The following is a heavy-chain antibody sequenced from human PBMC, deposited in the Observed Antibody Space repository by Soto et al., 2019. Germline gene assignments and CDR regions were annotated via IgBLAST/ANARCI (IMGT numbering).Heavy chain of an antibody. J-gene: IGHJ4*02. V-gene: IGHV3-30*18. D-gene: IGHD2-8*01. CDR3: AKEKEYGIVGMVLDFDY. CDR1: GFTFSSYG. CDR2: ISYDGSNK. Sequence: GGSLRLSCAASGFTFSSYGMHWVRQAPGKGLEWVAVISYDGSNKYYAHSVKGRFTISRDNSKNTLYLQMNSLRAEDTAVYYCAKEKEYGIVGMVLDFDYWGQGTLVTVSS.